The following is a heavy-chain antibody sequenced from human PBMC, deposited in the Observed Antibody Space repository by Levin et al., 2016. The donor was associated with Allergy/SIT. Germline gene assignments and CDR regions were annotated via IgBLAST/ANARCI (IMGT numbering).Heavy chain of an antibody. J-gene: IGHJ4*02. Sequence: GESLKISCAAAGFTFSSYSMSWVRQAPGEGLEWVSLIGTTGGSTYYADFVKGRFTISRDNSKNTLYLQMTSLRAEDTAVYYCATHLVRGLVGRLDYWGQGTLVTVSS. CDR1: GFTFSSYS. D-gene: IGHD3-10*01. CDR2: IGTTGGST. V-gene: IGHV3-23*01. CDR3: ATHLVRGLVGRLDY.